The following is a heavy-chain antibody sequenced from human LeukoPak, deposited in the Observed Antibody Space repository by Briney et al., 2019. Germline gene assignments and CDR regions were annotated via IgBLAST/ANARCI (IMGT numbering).Heavy chain of an antibody. Sequence: SETLPLTCTVSGGSISSYYWSWIRQPAGKGLEWIGRIYTSGSTNYNPSLKSRVTMSVDTSKNQFSLKLSSVTAADTAVYYCAVCSVTGRAFDIWGQGTMVTVSS. CDR1: GGSISSYY. D-gene: IGHD3-10*02. V-gene: IGHV4-4*07. CDR3: AVCSVTGRAFDI. CDR2: IYTSGST. J-gene: IGHJ3*02.